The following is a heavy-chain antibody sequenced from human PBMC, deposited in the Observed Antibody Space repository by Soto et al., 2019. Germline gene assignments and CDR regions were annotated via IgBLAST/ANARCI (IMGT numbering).Heavy chain of an antibody. Sequence: EVQLLESGGGLVQPGGSMRLSCAASGFTFSNYAMTWVRRAPGKGLEWVSGISGFGGNTYYADSVKGRFSISRDNSKNTLNLLMNNLRAEDTAVYYCANGFHGSTWYSFDNWGQGTLVTVSS. CDR3: ANGFHGSTWYSFDN. J-gene: IGHJ4*02. CDR2: ISGFGGNT. D-gene: IGHD6-13*01. CDR1: GFTFSNYA. V-gene: IGHV3-23*01.